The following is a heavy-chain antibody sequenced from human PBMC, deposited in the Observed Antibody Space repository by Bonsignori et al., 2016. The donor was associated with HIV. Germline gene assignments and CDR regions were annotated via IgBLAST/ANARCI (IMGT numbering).Heavy chain of an antibody. CDR2: INSDGSST. D-gene: IGHD5/OR15-5a*01. V-gene: IGHV3-74*01. CDR1: GFTFSSYW. CDR3: ARENTNYYYYYMDV. J-gene: IGHJ6*03. Sequence: GESLKISCAASGFTFSSYWMHWVRQAPGKGLVWVSRINSDGSSTSYADSVKGRFTISRDNAKNTLYLQMNSLRAEDTAVYYCARENTNYYYYYMDVWGKGTTVTVSS.